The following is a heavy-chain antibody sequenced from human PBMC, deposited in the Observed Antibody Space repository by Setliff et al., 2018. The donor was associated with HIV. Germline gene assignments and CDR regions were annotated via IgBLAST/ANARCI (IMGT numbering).Heavy chain of an antibody. Sequence: SETLSLTCAVYGGPFSDYYWTWIRQAPGKGLEWIGESSHNGEATYNPSLKSRVTLSLDASKNQISLKLRSVIAADTAMYYCARGHEWLRNWGQGTLVTVSS. J-gene: IGHJ4*02. CDR1: GGPFSDYY. CDR2: SSHNGEA. CDR3: ARGHEWLRN. D-gene: IGHD5-12*01. V-gene: IGHV4-34*01.